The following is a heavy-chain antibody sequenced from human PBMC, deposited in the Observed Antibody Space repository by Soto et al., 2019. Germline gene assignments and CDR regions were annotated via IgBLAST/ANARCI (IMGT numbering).Heavy chain of an antibody. J-gene: IGHJ4*02. V-gene: IGHV1-2*02. CDR3: TRVYDFRSGYFDS. D-gene: IGHD3-3*01. CDR1: GYTFSGYY. Sequence: QVPLVQSGAEVKKPGASVRVSCKASGYTFSGYYMHWVRQAPGQGLEWMGWINPNSGGTNYAQKFQGRVTMTRDTSISTAYMELSSLRSDDTAVYFCTRVYDFRSGYFDSWGQGTLVTVSS. CDR2: INPNSGGT.